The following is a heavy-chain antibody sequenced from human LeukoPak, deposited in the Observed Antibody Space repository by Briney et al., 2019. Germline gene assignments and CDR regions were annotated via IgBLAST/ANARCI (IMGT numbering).Heavy chain of an antibody. CDR2: IGTAGDT. V-gene: IGHV3-13*04. D-gene: IGHD1-26*01. CDR1: GFTFGNYD. CDR3: ARDAGSREFDY. J-gene: IGHJ4*02. Sequence: GGSLRLSCAASGFTFGNYDMYWVRQATGKGLEWVSRIGTAGDTYYPGSVKGRFTISRENAKNSLYLQMNSLRAGDTAVYYCARDAGSREFDYWGQGTLVTVSS.